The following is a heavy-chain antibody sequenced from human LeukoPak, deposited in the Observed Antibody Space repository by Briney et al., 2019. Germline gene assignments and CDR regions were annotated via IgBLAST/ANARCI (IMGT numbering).Heavy chain of an antibody. CDR3: ARDSLAGNVDY. D-gene: IGHD1-14*01. V-gene: IGHV4-61*02. J-gene: IGHJ4*02. CDR1: GGSISSGSYY. CDR2: IYTSGST. Sequence: SETLSLTCTVSGGSISSGSYYWSWIRQPAGKGLEWIGRIYTSGSTNYNPSLKSRVTISVDTSKNQFSLKLSSVTAADTAVYYCARDSLAGNVDYWGQGTLVTVSS.